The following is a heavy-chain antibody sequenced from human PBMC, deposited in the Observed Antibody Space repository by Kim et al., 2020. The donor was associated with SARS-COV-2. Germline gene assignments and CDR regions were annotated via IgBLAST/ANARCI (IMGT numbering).Heavy chain of an antibody. CDR3: ARVRHDDRDSLWGSHGDGLDG. J-gene: IGHJ6*02. D-gene: IGHD3-16*01. CDR1: GGSIRKYY. V-gene: IGHV4-59*01. CDR2: IYYSGNT. Sequence: SETLSLTCSVSGGSIRKYYWTWIRQPPEMGLEWIGSIYYSGNTKYNPSLKGRATISVDTSKNQFSLNLSSVTAADTAVYLCARVRHDDRDSLWGSHGDGLDGWGQGTTVTVSS.